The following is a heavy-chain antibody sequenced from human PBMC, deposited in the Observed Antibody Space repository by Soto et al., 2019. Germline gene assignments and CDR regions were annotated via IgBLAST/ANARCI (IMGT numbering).Heavy chain of an antibody. V-gene: IGHV6-1*01. D-gene: IGHD2-15*01. Sequence: PSQTLSLTCVISGDSVSSSSVAWNWVRQSPSRGLEWLGRTYYRSRWYSDFAVSVRGRIVINADTSKNQFSLQLNSVTPEDTAVYFCARSEEDSDYYYYALDVWGQGTTVTVSS. CDR3: ARSEEDSDYYYYALDV. J-gene: IGHJ6*02. CDR2: TYYRSRWYS. CDR1: GDSVSSSSVA.